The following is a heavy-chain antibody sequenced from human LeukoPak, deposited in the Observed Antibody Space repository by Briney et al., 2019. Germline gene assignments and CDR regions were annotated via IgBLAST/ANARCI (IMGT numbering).Heavy chain of an antibody. D-gene: IGHD6-6*01. CDR3: ARGVGSSSSNWFDP. V-gene: IGHV4-61*02. CDR1: LDSLSIGTYY. Sequence: SQTLCLTRTVSLDSLSIGTYYARCIRPPAGKGLELIGRVYSSGNTNYNPSLKSRVTISIDTSKNQFSLELSSVTAADTAAYYCARGVGSSSSNWFDPWGQGTLVTVSS. CDR2: VYSSGNT. J-gene: IGHJ5*01.